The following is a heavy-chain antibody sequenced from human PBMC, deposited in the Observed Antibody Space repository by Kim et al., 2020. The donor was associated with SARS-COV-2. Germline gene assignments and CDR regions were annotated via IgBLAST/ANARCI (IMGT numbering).Heavy chain of an antibody. CDR3: AKACRVGKYYYELGGYLCY. D-gene: IGHD3-22*01. J-gene: IGHJ4*02. CDR1: GFTFSSYA. Sequence: GGSLRLSCAASGFTFSSYAMSWVRQAPGKGLEWVSAISGSGGSTYYADSVKGRFTISRDNSKNTLYLQMNSLRAEDTAVYYCAKACRVGKYYYELGGYLCYWGQGTLVTVSS. CDR2: ISGSGGST. V-gene: IGHV3-23*01.